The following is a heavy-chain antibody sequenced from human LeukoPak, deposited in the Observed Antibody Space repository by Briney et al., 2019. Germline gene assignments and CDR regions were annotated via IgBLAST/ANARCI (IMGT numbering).Heavy chain of an antibody. D-gene: IGHD3-10*01. CDR3: ARDGSVRGVIQSWFDL. V-gene: IGHV1-2*02. J-gene: IGHJ5*02. CDR1: GYTFTGYY. CDR2: INPNSGGT. Sequence: ASVKVSCKASGYTFTGYYMHWVRHAPGQGLEWMGWINPNSGGTNYAQTFQGRVTMTRDTSTSTACRGLGRVRCDEPGVYYCARDGSVRGVIQSWFDLWGQGTLVTVSS.